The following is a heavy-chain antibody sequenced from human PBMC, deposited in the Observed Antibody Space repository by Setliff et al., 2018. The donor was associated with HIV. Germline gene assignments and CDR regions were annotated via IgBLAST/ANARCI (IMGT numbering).Heavy chain of an antibody. V-gene: IGHV4-39*01. CDR3: ARQSGYTRGWDIFGVVAGSFDI. D-gene: IGHD3-3*01. CDR1: GGSISSGSYY. CDR2: ISYSGNT. Sequence: SETLSLTCSVSGGSISSGSYYWGWIRQPPGKGLEWIGTISYSGNTYYRPSLKSRVTISVDTSKNQFSLRLNSVTAADTAVYYCARQSGYTRGWDIFGVVAGSFDIWGLGTMVT. J-gene: IGHJ3*02.